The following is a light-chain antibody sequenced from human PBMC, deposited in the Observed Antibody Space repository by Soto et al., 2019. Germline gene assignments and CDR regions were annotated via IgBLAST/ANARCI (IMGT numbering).Light chain of an antibody. CDR3: QKYGDSIT. CDR2: GAF. V-gene: IGKV3-20*01. Sequence: IFLTQSPGSLSLSSGERATLSCRASQTVRSSYLAWYQQRPGQAPKLLIYGAFHRSTSIPDRFSGSESGRDYTLSISRLDPDDSAFYYCQKYGDSITFGGGTKVEIK. J-gene: IGKJ4*02. CDR1: QTVRSSY.